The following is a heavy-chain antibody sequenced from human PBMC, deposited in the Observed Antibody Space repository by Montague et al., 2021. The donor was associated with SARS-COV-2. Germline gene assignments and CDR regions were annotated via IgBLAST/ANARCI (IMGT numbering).Heavy chain of an antibody. V-gene: IGHV4-39*01. J-gene: IGHJ6*02. CDR1: GGSISSSSYY. D-gene: IGHD3-9*01. CDR2: IYYSGST. CDR3: ARRLNYDILTGGALQYYYGMDV. Sequence: SETLSLTCTVSGGSISSSSYYWGWIRQPPGKGLEWIGSIYYSGSTYYNPSLKSRVTISVDTSKNQFSLKLSSVTAADTAVYYCARRLNYDILTGGALQYYYGMDVGAKGPRSPSP.